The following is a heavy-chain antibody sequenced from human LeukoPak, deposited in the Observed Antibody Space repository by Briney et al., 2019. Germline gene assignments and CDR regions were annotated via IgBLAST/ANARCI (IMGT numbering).Heavy chain of an antibody. J-gene: IGHJ5*02. CDR2: IYHSGST. CDR3: ARDSPGYCSSTSCSLNWFDP. Sequence: SETLSLTCTVSGYSISSGYYWGWIRQPPGKGLEWIGSIYHSGSTYYNPSLKSRVTISVDTSKNQFSLRLSSVTAADTAVYYCARDSPGYCSSTSCSLNWFDPWGQGTLVTVSS. V-gene: IGHV4-38-2*02. D-gene: IGHD2-2*03. CDR1: GYSISSGYY.